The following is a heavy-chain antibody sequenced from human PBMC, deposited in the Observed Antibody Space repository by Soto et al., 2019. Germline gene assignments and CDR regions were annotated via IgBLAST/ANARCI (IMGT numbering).Heavy chain of an antibody. CDR2: IYYSGST. Sequence: QVQLQESGPGLVKPSETLSLTCTVSGGSISSYYWSWIRQPPGKGLEWIGYIYYSGSTNYNPSLKGRVTISVDTSKNQFSLKLSSVTAADTAVYYCARGGDYGDYTSYYFDYWGQGTLVTVSS. CDR3: ARGGDYGDYTSYYFDY. J-gene: IGHJ4*02. D-gene: IGHD4-17*01. CDR1: GGSISSYY. V-gene: IGHV4-59*01.